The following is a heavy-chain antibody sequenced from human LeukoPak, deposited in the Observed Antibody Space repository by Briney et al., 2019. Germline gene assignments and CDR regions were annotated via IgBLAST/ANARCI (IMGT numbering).Heavy chain of an antibody. V-gene: IGHV3-30*02. Sequence: HPGGSLRLSCTASGFNFGDYEMSWVRQAPGKGLEWVAFIRYDRSNQYYADSVKGRFTISRDNSNNTLFLQMNSLRAEDTAVYYCAKDVFYYDTAGHYYFYSWGQGTLVTVSS. CDR1: GFNFGDYE. D-gene: IGHD3-22*01. CDR2: IRYDRSNQ. CDR3: AKDVFYYDTAGHYYFYS. J-gene: IGHJ4*02.